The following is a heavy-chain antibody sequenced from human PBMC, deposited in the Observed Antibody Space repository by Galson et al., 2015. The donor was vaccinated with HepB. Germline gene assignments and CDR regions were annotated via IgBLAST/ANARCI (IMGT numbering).Heavy chain of an antibody. D-gene: IGHD6-13*01. J-gene: IGHJ4*02. CDR3: TGGAAYSSSWRPDYCDY. Sequence: SLRLSCAASGFTFGDYAMSWVRQAPGKGLEWVGFIRSKAYGGTTEYAASVKGRFTISRDDSKSNAYLQMNSLKTEDTAVYYCTGGAAYSSSWRPDYCDYWRQGTLVTVSS. CDR2: IRSKAYGGTT. V-gene: IGHV3-49*04. CDR1: GFTFGDYA.